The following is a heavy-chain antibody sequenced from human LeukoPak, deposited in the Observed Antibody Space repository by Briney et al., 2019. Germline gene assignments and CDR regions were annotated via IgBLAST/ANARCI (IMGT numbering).Heavy chain of an antibody. CDR3: ARGGAVEWFDP. Sequence: GGSLRLSCAASGFTFSSYSMNWVRQAPGKGLEWVSSISSSSSYIYYADSVKGRFTISRDNAKNSLYLQMNSMRAEDTAVYYCARGGAVEWFDPWGQGTLVPVSS. CDR2: ISSSSSYI. V-gene: IGHV3-21*01. CDR1: GFTFSSYS. J-gene: IGHJ5*02. D-gene: IGHD5-24*01.